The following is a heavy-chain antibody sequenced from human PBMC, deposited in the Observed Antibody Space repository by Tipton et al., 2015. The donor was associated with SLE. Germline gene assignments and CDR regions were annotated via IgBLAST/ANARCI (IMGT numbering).Heavy chain of an antibody. Sequence: QVQLVQSGAEVKTPGASVKVSCRASGYTFTDYNINWVRQAAGQGLEWMGWMNPTHSNTGYTQKFQGRVTMTRNTSTSTAYMELSSLRSEDTAIYYCARGRGGDWINWFDPWGQGTLVTVSS. V-gene: IGHV1-8*01. J-gene: IGHJ5*02. CDR1: GYTFTDYN. CDR2: MNPTHSNT. D-gene: IGHD2-21*02. CDR3: ARGRGGDWINWFDP.